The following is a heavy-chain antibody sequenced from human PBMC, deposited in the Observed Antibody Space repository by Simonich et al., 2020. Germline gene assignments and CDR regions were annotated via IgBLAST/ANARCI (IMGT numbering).Heavy chain of an antibody. V-gene: IGHV3-23*01. D-gene: IGHD3-22*01. Sequence: GGGLVQPGGSLRLSCAASGFTFSSYAMSWVRQATGKGLEWVSAISGSGGSTYYAGSVKGRFTIYRDNSKNTLYRQMNSLRAEDTAVYYCAKDLGERITMIVVVIDAFDIWGQGTMVTVSS. CDR2: ISGSGGST. J-gene: IGHJ3*02. CDR3: AKDLGERITMIVVVIDAFDI. CDR1: GFTFSSYA.